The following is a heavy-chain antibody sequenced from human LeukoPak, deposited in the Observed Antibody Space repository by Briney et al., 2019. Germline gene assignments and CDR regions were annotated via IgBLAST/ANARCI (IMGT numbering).Heavy chain of an antibody. CDR2: ISYDGSNK. Sequence: GRSLRLSCAASGFTFSNYAMLWVRQAPGKGLEWVAIISYDGSNKYYADSVKGRFTISRDNSKNTLYLQMNSLRDEDAAVYHCTRVQAGRSGLMDVWGRGTTVTVSS. J-gene: IGHJ6*02. D-gene: IGHD2-8*02. CDR3: TRVQAGRSGLMDV. CDR1: GFTFSNYA. V-gene: IGHV3-30-3*01.